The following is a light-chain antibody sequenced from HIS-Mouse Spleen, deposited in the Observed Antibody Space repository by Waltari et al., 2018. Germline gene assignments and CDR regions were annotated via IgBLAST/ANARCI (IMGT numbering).Light chain of an antibody. J-gene: IGLJ3*02. CDR1: SSDFGSYNL. Sequence: QSALTQPASVSGSPGQSITISCPGTSSDFGSYNLVSWYQQHPGKAPKLMIYEGSKRPSGVSNRFSGSKSGNTASLTISGLQAEDEADYYCCSYAVSSTWVFGGGTKLTVL. V-gene: IGLV2-23*01. CDR3: CSYAVSSTWV. CDR2: EGS.